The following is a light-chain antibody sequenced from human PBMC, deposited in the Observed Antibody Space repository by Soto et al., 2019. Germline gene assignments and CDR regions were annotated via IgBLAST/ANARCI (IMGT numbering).Light chain of an antibody. CDR3: AAWDDSLSGSYV. J-gene: IGLJ1*01. CDR1: SSNIGSNY. Sequence: QSVLTQPPSASVTPGQRVTISCSGSSSNIGSNYVYWYQQLPGTAPKLLIYRNNQRPSGVPDRFPGSKSGTSASLAISGLRSEDEADYYCAAWDDSLSGSYVFGTGTKVTVL. CDR2: RNN. V-gene: IGLV1-47*01.